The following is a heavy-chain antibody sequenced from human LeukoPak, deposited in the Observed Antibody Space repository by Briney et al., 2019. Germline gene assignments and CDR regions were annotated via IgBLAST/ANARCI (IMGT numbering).Heavy chain of an antibody. J-gene: IGHJ5*02. CDR1: GYTFTGYY. CDR2: INPNSGGT. V-gene: IGHV1-2*02. CDR3: AAEYSGYVNWFDP. D-gene: IGHD5-12*01. Sequence: ASVKVSCEASGYTFTGYYMHWVRQAPGRGLEWMGWINPNSGGTNYAQKFQGRVTMTGDTSISTAYMELSRLRSDDTAVYYCAAEYSGYVNWFDPWGQGTLVTVSS.